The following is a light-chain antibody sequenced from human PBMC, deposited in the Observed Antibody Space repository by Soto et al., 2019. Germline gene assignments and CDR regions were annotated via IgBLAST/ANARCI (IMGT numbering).Light chain of an antibody. Sequence: DIQMTQSPSSLSASVGDRVIITCQASQDISNYLNWYQKKPGKAPKLLIYDVFNLEAGVPSRFSGSGSETDFTLHISSLQPEDIATYYCQQYDNLFFSFGGGTRVEIK. V-gene: IGKV1-33*01. CDR2: DVF. CDR3: QQYDNLFFS. J-gene: IGKJ4*01. CDR1: QDISNY.